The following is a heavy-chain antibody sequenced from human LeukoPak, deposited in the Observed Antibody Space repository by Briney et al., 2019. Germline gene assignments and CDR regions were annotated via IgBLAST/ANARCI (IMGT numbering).Heavy chain of an antibody. V-gene: IGHV4-39*07. CDR2: IHYSGST. CDR3: ARVPLLRRFDP. J-gene: IGHJ5*02. CDR1: GGSITTSTYF. Sequence: SETLSLTCTVSGGSITTSTYFWGWIRQPPGKGLEWIGTIHYSGSTYYDPSLKSRVTISIDTSKNQFSLKLSSVTAADTAVYYCARVPLLRRFDPWGQRTLVIVSS.